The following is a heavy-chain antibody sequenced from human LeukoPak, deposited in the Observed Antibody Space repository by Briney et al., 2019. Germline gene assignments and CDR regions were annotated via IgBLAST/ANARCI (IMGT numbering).Heavy chain of an antibody. CDR1: GGSISSYY. D-gene: IGHD6-19*01. J-gene: IGHJ6*03. V-gene: IGHV4-59*06. CDR2: IYYSGST. Sequence: PSETLSLTCTVSGGSISSYYWSWIRQPPGKGLEWIGYIYYSGSTYYNPSLKSRVTISVDTSKNQFSLKLSSVTAADTAVYYCASGIAVAGTSLNYYYYYMDVWGKGTTVTVSS. CDR3: ASGIAVAGTSLNYYYYYMDV.